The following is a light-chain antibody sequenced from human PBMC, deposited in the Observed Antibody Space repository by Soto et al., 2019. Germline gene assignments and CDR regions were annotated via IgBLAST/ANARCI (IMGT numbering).Light chain of an antibody. CDR3: QQYHNSPRT. J-gene: IGKJ1*01. CDR1: QSVSSGS. CDR2: AAS. Sequence: EIVLTQSPGALSLSPGERATLSCRASQSVSSGSLAWYQQKPGQAPRLLIYAASARATGIPDRFSGSGSGTDFTLTVSRLEPEDFAVYYCQQYHNSPRTFGQVTKVEIK. V-gene: IGKV3-20*01.